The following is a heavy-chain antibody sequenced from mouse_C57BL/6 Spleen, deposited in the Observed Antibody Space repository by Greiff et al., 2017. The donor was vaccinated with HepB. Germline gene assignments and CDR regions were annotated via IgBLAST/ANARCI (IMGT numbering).Heavy chain of an antibody. J-gene: IGHJ3*01. CDR3: ARGGYPFAY. CDR1: GYTFTDYN. V-gene: IGHV1-18*01. Sequence: EVMLVESGPELVKPGASVKIPCKASGYTFTDYNMDWVKQSHGKSLEWIGDINPNNGGTIYNQKFKGKATLTVDKSSSTAYMELRSLTSEDTAVYYCARGGYPFAYWGQGTLVTVSA. CDR2: INPNNGGT. D-gene: IGHD2-2*01.